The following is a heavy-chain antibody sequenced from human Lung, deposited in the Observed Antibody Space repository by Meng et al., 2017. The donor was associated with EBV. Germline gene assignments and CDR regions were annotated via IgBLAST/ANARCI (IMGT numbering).Heavy chain of an antibody. CDR3: ARGATSVFDL. J-gene: IGHJ2*01. CDR2: TYYRSKWYN. Sequence: QVQLQQSGPGLVKPSQTLSLTCVISGDRVSSSSAAWTWIRQSPSRGLEWLGRTYYRSKWYNDYAVFVKSRITINPDTSKNQFSLQLNSVTPEDTAVHYCARGATSVFDLWGRGTLVTVSS. V-gene: IGHV6-1*01. CDR1: GDRVSSSSAA.